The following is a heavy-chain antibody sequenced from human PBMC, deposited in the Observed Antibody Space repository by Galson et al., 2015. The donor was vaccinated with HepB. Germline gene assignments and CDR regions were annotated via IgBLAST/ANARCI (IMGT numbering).Heavy chain of an antibody. CDR2: ISGSGGST. D-gene: IGHD5-24*01. CDR3: AKVLGRDGYNYGY. Sequence: SLRLSCAASGFTFSSYAMSWVRQAPGKGLEWVSAISGSGGSTYYADSVKGRFTISRDNSKNTLYLQMNSLRAEDTAVYYCAKVLGRDGYNYGYWGQGTLVTVSS. V-gene: IGHV3-23*01. J-gene: IGHJ4*02. CDR1: GFTFSSYA.